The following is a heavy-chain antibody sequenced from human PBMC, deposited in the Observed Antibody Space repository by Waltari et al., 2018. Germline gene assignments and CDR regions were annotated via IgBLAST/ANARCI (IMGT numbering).Heavy chain of an antibody. Sequence: QVQLVESGGGVVQPGESLRLSCAVYGSPFRSYDSHWLRPAPGKGLEWVALLYYDGSNKYYADSVKGRFTVSRDNSKDTLYLQMNSLRPEDTAMYYCAKDPRSRADYLAHFEYWGQGTLVTVSS. CDR2: LYYDGSNK. CDR3: AKDPRSRADYLAHFEY. CDR1: GSPFRSYD. V-gene: IGHV3-30*18. D-gene: IGHD4-17*01. J-gene: IGHJ4*02.